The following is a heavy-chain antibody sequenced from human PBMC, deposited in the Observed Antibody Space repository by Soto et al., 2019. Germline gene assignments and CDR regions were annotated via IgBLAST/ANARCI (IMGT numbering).Heavy chain of an antibody. CDR3: AKGSPATKNGMDV. CDR2: IYPGDSDT. D-gene: IGHD1-26*01. Sequence: GESLKISCKGSGYSFTSYWIGWVRQMPGKGLGWMGIIYPGDSDTRYSPSFQGQVTISRDNSKYTVYLQMNSLRAEDTAVYYCAKGSPATKNGMDVWGQGTTVTVS. J-gene: IGHJ6*02. CDR1: GYSFTSYW. V-gene: IGHV5-51*01.